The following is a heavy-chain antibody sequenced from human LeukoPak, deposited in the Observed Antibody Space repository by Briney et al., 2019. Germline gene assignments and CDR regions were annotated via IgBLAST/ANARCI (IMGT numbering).Heavy chain of an antibody. Sequence: SETLSLTCTVSGGSISSGDYYWSWIRQPPGKGLEWIGHIYYSGSTYYNPSLKSRVTISVDTSKNQFSLKLSSVTAADTAVYYCARDLATALMDVWGKGTTVTVSS. CDR1: GGSISSGDYY. CDR2: IYYSGST. CDR3: ARDLATALMDV. J-gene: IGHJ6*04. V-gene: IGHV4-30-4*08. D-gene: IGHD5-12*01.